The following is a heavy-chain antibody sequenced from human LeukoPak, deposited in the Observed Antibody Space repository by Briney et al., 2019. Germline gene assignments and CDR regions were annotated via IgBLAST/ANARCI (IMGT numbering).Heavy chain of an antibody. V-gene: IGHV4-39*07. CDR2: IYYSGST. CDR1: GGSISSSSYY. Sequence: ASETLSLTCTVSGGSISSSSYYWGWIRQPPGKGLEWIGSIYYSGSTYYNPSLKSRVTISVDTSKNQFSLKLSSVTAADTAVYYCARERREQLLPPYTRSVTYFDYWGQGTLVTVSS. D-gene: IGHD2-2*01. CDR3: ARERREQLLPPYTRSVTYFDY. J-gene: IGHJ4*02.